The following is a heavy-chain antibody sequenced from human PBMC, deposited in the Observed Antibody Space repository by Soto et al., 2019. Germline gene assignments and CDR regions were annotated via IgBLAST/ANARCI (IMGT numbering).Heavy chain of an antibody. CDR3: AKVTKRAAAGRYEYYKYGMDV. V-gene: IGHV3-23*01. CDR2: ISGSGGSS. J-gene: IGHJ6*02. Sequence: EVQLLESGGALEHPGGSLRLSCAAVGFAFSTYAMTWVRQAPGKGLEWASVISGSGGSSYYAASVKGRFTISRDNSKNTLFLQMNGLRAEDTAVYYCAKVTKRAAAGRYEYYKYGMDVWGQGTTVTVSS. CDR1: GFAFSTYA. D-gene: IGHD6-13*01.